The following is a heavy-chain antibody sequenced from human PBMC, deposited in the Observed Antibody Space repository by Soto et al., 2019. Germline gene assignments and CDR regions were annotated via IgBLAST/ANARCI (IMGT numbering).Heavy chain of an antibody. D-gene: IGHD4-17*01. CDR1: GDSINNGEYY. J-gene: IGHJ3*02. CDR3: ARDHTVTTGAFDN. V-gene: IGHV4-30-4*01. CDR2: IYYNEVT. Sequence: QVQLQESGPGLLKPSQTLSLTCNVSGDSINNGEYYWSWFRQPPGKGLEWIGYIYYNEVTYYNPSLKRRRTISLETSKNQFSLQLTSVTAADTAVYYCARDHTVTTGAFDNWGTGTLVTVSS.